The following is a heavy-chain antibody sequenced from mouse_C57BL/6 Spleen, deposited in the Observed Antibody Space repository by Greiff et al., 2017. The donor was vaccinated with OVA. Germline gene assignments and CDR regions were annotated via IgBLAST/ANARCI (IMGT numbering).Heavy chain of an antibody. J-gene: IGHJ2*01. Sequence: VHVKQSGPELVKPGASVKISCKASGYTFTDYYMNWVKQSHGKSLEWIGDINPNNGGTSYNQKFKGKATLTVDKSSSTAYMELRSVTSEDSAVYYCATYYGSRHGCDYWGQGTTLTVSS. D-gene: IGHD1-1*01. CDR1: GYTFTDYY. CDR2: INPNNGGT. V-gene: IGHV1-26*01. CDR3: ATYYGSRHGCDY.